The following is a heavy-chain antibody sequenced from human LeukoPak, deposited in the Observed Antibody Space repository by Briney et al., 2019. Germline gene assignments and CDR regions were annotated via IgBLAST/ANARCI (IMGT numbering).Heavy chain of an antibody. Sequence: GGSLRLSCAASGFSLSSNYVSWVRQAPRKGLEWVSVIYSGGSTYYADSVKGRFTISRDNSKNTLYLQMKSLRAEDTAVYYCARTDETAPAEDFQHWGQGTLVTVSS. J-gene: IGHJ1*01. CDR3: ARTDETAPAEDFQH. D-gene: IGHD2-21*02. V-gene: IGHV3-53*01. CDR2: IYSGGST. CDR1: GFSLSSNY.